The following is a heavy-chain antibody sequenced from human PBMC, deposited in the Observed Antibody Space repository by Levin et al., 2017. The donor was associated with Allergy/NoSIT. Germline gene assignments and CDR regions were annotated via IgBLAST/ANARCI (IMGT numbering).Heavy chain of an antibody. J-gene: IGHJ3*01. CDR3: AKGGQVTAYAFDV. D-gene: IGHD2-21*02. Sequence: GESLKISCAASAFTFSTYALSWVRQAPGKGLEWVSAISNTGIVTKYADSVKGRFTISRDNSKDTLFLQMNNLRADDTAVYYCAKGGQVTAYAFDVWGQGTMVTVSS. CDR1: AFTFSTYA. CDR2: ISNTGIVT. V-gene: IGHV3-23*01.